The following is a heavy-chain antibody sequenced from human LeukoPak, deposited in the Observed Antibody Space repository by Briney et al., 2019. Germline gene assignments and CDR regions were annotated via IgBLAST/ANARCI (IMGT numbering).Heavy chain of an antibody. CDR2: INHSGST. CDR3: ASGSGSYNWFTLRRVQLDY. D-gene: IGHD3-10*01. V-gene: IGHV4-34*01. J-gene: IGHJ4*02. Sequence: SSETLSLTCAVYSGSFSGYYWSWIRQPPGKWLEWIGEINHSGSTNYNPSLKSRVTISVDTSKNQFSLKLSSVTAADTAVYYCASGSGSYNWFTLRRVQLDYWGQGTLVTVSS. CDR1: SGSFSGYY.